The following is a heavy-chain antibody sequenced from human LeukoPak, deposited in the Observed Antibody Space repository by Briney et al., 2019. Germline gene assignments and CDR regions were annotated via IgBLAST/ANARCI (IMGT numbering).Heavy chain of an antibody. Sequence: SVKVSCKASGGTFSSYAISWVRQAPGQGLEWMGGIIPIFGTANYAQKFQGRVTITTDESTSTAYMELSSLRSEDTAVYYCARDAQGYCSGGSCYANYYYYYMDVWGQGTTVTVSS. V-gene: IGHV1-69*05. D-gene: IGHD2-15*01. CDR2: IIPIFGTA. CDR1: GGTFSSYA. CDR3: ARDAQGYCSGGSCYANYYYYYMDV. J-gene: IGHJ6*03.